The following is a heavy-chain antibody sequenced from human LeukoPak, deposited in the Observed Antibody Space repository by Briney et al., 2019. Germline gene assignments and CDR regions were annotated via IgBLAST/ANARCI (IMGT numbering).Heavy chain of an antibody. CDR1: GFTFSSYS. Sequence: GGSLRLSCAASGFTFSSYSMNWVRQAPGKGLEWVSSISSSSSYIYYADSVKGRFTISRDNAKNSLYLQMNGLRAEDTAVYYCARDWGDVVPYYFDYWGQGTLVTVSS. V-gene: IGHV3-21*01. D-gene: IGHD3-16*01. CDR3: ARDWGDVVPYYFDY. CDR2: ISSSSSYI. J-gene: IGHJ4*02.